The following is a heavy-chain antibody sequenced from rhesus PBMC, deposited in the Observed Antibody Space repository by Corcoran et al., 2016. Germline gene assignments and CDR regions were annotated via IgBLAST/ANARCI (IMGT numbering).Heavy chain of an antibody. J-gene: IGHJ4*01. CDR1: GYSISSGYY. V-gene: IGHV4-99*01. Sequence: QVQLQESGPGLVKPSETLSLTCAVSGYSISSGYYWGWIRQPPGRGLEYIGFISGSRGSTYYNPSVKKRVTYTKDTSKKHFSLKLTSVTAADTDVYYCARMATYGSSYYLDYWGQGVLVTVSS. CDR3: ARMATYGSSYYLDY. D-gene: IGHD4-29*01. CDR2: ISGSRGST.